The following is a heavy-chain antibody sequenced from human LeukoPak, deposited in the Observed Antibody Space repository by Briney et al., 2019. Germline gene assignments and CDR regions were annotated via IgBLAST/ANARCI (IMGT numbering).Heavy chain of an antibody. J-gene: IGHJ3*02. V-gene: IGHV4-34*09. D-gene: IGHD2-8*02. CDR3: AAGGVVQNAYDAFDI. CDR1: GGSFSGYY. CDR2: INHSGST. Sequence: PSETLSLTCAVYGGSFSGYYWSWIRQPPGKGLEWIGEINHSGSTYYNPSLKSRVTISVDTSKNQFSLKLSSVTAADTAVYYCAAGGVVQNAYDAFDIWGQGTMVTVSS.